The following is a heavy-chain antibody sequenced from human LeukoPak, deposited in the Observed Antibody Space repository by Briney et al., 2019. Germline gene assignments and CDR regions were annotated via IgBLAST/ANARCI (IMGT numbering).Heavy chain of an antibody. V-gene: IGHV3-48*03. Sequence: AGSLTLSCAASGFPFRGYEMNWVRQAPGKGLEWISYISDSGDTIYYADSVKGRFTISRDNAKNSVCLQMTSLRAEDTAVYYCSRHLANVRWGVNPRWFDPWGQGTLVTVSS. D-gene: IGHD3-10*02. CDR1: GFPFRGYE. CDR2: ISDSGDTI. CDR3: SRHLANVRWGVNPRWFDP. J-gene: IGHJ5*02.